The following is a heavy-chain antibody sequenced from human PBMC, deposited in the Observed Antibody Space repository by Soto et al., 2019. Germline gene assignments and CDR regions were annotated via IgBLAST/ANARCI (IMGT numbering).Heavy chain of an antibody. V-gene: IGHV1-3*01. CDR2: INAGNGNT. CDR3: ARVPMTTVTTFDY. CDR1: GYTFTSYA. Sequence: ASVKVSCKASGYTFTSYAMHWVRQAPGQRLEWMGWINAGNGNTKYSQKFQGRVTITRDTSASTAYMELSSLRSEDTAVYYCARVPMTTVTTFDYWGRGALVTVSS. J-gene: IGHJ4*02. D-gene: IGHD4-4*01.